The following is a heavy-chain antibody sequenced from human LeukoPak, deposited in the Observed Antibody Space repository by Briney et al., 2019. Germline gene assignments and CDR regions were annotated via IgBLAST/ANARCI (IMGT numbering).Heavy chain of an antibody. D-gene: IGHD3-10*01. CDR3: VREPVYGSRSYYSY. J-gene: IGHJ4*02. V-gene: IGHV3-21*01. CDR2: ISSTGGSI. CDR1: GITFSTYS. Sequence: GGSLRLSCEGSGITFSTYSMNWVRQAPGKGLECVSSISSTGGSIYYADSVKGRFTISRDNAKNSLYLQMNSLRAEDTAVYFCVREPVYGSRSYYSYWGQGTLVTVSS.